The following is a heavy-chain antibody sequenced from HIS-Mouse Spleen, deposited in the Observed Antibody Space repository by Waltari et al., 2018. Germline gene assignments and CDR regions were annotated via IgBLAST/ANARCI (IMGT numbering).Heavy chain of an antibody. CDR1: GGSSSRSSYY. V-gene: IGHV4-39*01. CDR3: ARKRTASGWFDP. D-gene: IGHD2-21*02. J-gene: IGHJ5*02. Sequence: QLQLQESGPGLVKPSETLSLTCTVSGGSSSRSSYYWGWIRQPPGKGLEWIGSIYYSGSTYYNPYLKSRVTISVDTSKNQFSLKLSSVTAADTAVYYCARKRTASGWFDPWGQGTLVTVSS. CDR2: IYYSGST.